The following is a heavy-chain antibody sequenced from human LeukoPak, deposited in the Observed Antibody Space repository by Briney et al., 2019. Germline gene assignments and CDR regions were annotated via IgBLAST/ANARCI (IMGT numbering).Heavy chain of an antibody. V-gene: IGHV4-38-2*02. D-gene: IGHD3-10*01. CDR3: ARTPYYSTHYYMDV. Sequence: PSETLSLTCTVSGYSISSGYYWGWIRQPPGKGLEWIGSIYHSGSTYYNPSLKSRVTISVDTSKNQFSLKLSSVTAADTAVYYCARTPYYSTHYYMDVWGKGTTVTISS. CDR2: IYHSGST. J-gene: IGHJ6*03. CDR1: GYSISSGYY.